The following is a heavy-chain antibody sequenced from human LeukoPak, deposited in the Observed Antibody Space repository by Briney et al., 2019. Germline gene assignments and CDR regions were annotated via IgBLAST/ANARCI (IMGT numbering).Heavy chain of an antibody. V-gene: IGHV1-69*01. Sequence: ASVKVSCKASGGTFSSYAISWVRQAPGQGLEWMGGIIPIFGTANYAQKFQGRVTITADESTSTAYMELSSLRSEDTAVYYCARHVDTAMVTAFDIWGQGTMVTVSS. CDR3: ARHVDTAMVTAFDI. CDR1: GGTFSSYA. CDR2: IIPIFGTA. D-gene: IGHD5-18*01. J-gene: IGHJ3*02.